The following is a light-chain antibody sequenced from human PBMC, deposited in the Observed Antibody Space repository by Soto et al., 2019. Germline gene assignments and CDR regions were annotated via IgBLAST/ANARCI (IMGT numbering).Light chain of an antibody. CDR3: QQYNNWPPNT. CDR1: QSVSSN. Sequence: EIAMTQSPATLSVSPGERATLSCRASQSVSSNLAWYQQKPGQAPRLLIYGASTRATGIPARFSGSGSGTEFTLTISSLQSEDFEVYYCQQYNNWPPNTFGQGTKLEIK. V-gene: IGKV3-15*01. CDR2: GAS. J-gene: IGKJ2*01.